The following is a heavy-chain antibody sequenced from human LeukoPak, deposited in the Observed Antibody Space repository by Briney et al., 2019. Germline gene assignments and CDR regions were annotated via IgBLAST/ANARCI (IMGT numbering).Heavy chain of an antibody. CDR3: ARLWDSSSSLDY. Sequence: SETLSLTCTVSGGSISSYYWTWIRQPPGKGLGLEWIGYIYYSGGTNYNPSLKSRVTISIDTSTNQVSLKLSSVPAADTAVYYCARLWDSSSSLDYWGQGTLVTVSS. CDR2: IYYSGGT. CDR1: GGSISSYY. J-gene: IGHJ4*02. D-gene: IGHD6-6*01. V-gene: IGHV4-59*08.